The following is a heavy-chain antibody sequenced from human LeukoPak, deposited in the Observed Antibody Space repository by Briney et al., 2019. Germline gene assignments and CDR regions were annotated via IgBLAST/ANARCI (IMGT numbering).Heavy chain of an antibody. CDR1: GFTFSTYW. D-gene: IGHD5-12*01. CDR2: INTDGSTT. CDR3: AKESGYDVNLEY. V-gene: IGHV3-74*01. Sequence: PGGSLRLSCAGSGFTFSTYWMHWVRHAPGGGLVWFSGINTDGSTTSYADSVKGRFTISRDNAKNTVYLQMSSLRAEDTAVYYCAKESGYDVNLEYWGQGALVTVSS. J-gene: IGHJ4*02.